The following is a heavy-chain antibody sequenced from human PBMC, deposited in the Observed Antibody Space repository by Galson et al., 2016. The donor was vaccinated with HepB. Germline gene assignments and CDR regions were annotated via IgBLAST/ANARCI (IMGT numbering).Heavy chain of an antibody. Sequence: SLRLSCASSGFTFMTYNMNWVRQAPGKGLEWVSSFSNYNNNSYYADSVKGRFTISRDNAKKSMYLQMNSLRAEDTAVYYCARSHNSGYFFDYWGQGALVTVSS. CDR2: FSNYNNNS. J-gene: IGHJ4*02. CDR3: ARSHNSGYFFDY. CDR1: GFTFMTYN. D-gene: IGHD6-19*01. V-gene: IGHV3-21*01.